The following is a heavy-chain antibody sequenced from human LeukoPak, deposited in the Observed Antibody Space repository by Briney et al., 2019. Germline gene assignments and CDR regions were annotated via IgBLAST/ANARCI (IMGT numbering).Heavy chain of an antibody. D-gene: IGHD1-1*01. CDR2: INPNSGGT. CDR3: AGTRGNWNDGRGWFDP. V-gene: IGHV1-2*02. Sequence: ASVKVSCKASGYTFTGYYMHWVRQAPGQGLGWMGWINPNSGGTNYAQKFQGRVTMTRDTSISTAYMELSRLRSDDTAVYYCAGTRGNWNDGRGWFDPWGQGTLVTVSS. CDR1: GYTFTGYY. J-gene: IGHJ5*02.